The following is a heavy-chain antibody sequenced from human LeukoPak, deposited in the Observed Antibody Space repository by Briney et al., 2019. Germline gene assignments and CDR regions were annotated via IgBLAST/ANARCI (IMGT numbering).Heavy chain of an antibody. CDR3: ARVSRGWIQSERIIDY. D-gene: IGHD5-24*01. CDR2: ISSSGSTI. CDR1: GFTFSDYY. J-gene: IGHJ4*02. V-gene: IGHV3-11*04. Sequence: PGGSLRLSCAASGFTFSDYYMSWIRQAPGKGLEWVSYISSSGSTIYYADSVKGRFTISRDNAKNSLYLQMNSLRAEDTAVYYCARVSRGWIQSERIIDYWGQGTLVTVSS.